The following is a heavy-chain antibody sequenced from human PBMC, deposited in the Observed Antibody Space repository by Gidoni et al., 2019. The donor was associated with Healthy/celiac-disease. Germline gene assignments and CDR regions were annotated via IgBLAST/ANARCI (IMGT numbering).Heavy chain of an antibody. V-gene: IGHV1-69*01. CDR2: IIPIFGTA. CDR3: ARDPVGATSVGWYYFDY. J-gene: IGHJ4*02. CDR1: GGTFSSYA. D-gene: IGHD1-26*01. Sequence: GQLVQPGPEVKTPGSSVTVSCKASGGTFSSYAISWVRQAHGPGLEWMGGIIPIFGTANYAQKFQGRGKITADESTSTAYMERSSLRSEDTAVYYCARDPVGATSVGWYYFDYWGQGTLFTVSS.